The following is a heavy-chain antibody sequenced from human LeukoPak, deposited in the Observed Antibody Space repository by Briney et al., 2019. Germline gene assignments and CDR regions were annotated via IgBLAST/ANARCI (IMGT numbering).Heavy chain of an antibody. J-gene: IGHJ4*02. CDR3: ARDRDSDYFDY. V-gene: IGHV3-74*01. CDR1: GFTFSSYW. CDR2: INSDGSST. D-gene: IGHD2-15*01. Sequence: GGSLRLSCAASGFTFSSYWMHWVRQAPGKGLVWVSRINSDGSSTSYADSVKGRFTISRDNAKNALYLQMNSLRAEDTAVYYCARDRDSDYFDYWGQGTLVTVSS.